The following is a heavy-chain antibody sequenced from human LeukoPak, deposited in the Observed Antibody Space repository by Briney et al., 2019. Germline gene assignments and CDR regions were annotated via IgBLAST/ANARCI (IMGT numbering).Heavy chain of an antibody. CDR1: GFTFSSYE. CDR3: ARDLFTGDRGYYFDY. D-gene: IGHD7-27*01. V-gene: IGHV3-21*01. CDR2: ISSSSSYI. J-gene: IGHJ4*02. Sequence: GGSLRLSCAASGFTFSSYEMNWVRQAPGKGLEWVSSISSSSSYIYYADSVKGRFTISRDNAKNSLYLQMNSLRAEDTAVYYCARDLFTGDRGYYFDYWGQGTLVTVSS.